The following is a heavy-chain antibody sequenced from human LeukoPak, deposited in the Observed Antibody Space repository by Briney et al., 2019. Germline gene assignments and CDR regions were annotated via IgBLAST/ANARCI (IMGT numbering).Heavy chain of an antibody. CDR1: GGSFSGYY. Sequence: SETLSLTCAVYGGSFSGYYWSWIRQPPGKGLEWIGEINHSGSTNYNPSLKSRVTISVDTSKNQFSLKLSSVTAADTAVYYCARGSSWTSDWFDPWGQGTLVTVSS. CDR3: ARGSSWTSDWFDP. D-gene: IGHD6-13*01. CDR2: INHSGST. V-gene: IGHV4-34*01. J-gene: IGHJ5*02.